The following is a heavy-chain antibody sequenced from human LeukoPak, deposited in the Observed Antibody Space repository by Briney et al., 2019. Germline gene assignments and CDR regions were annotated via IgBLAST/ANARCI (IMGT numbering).Heavy chain of an antibody. V-gene: IGHV3-66*01. D-gene: IGHD5-18*01. CDR2: IYSGGST. CDR1: GFTVSSNY. J-gene: IGHJ4*02. Sequence: GGSLRLSCAAPGFTVSSNYMSWVRQAPGKGLEWVSVIYSGGSTYYADSVKGRFTISRDNAKNSLYLQMNSLRAEDTAVYYCAREAGGYSYGQFDYWGQGTLVTVSS. CDR3: AREAGGYSYGQFDY.